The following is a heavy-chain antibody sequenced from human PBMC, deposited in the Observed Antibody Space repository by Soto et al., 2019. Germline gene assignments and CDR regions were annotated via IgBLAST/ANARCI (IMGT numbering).Heavy chain of an antibody. CDR3: AKELTFLRELTRYYYYGMDV. V-gene: IGHV3-30*18. CDR1: GFTFSSYG. J-gene: IGHJ6*02. CDR2: ISYDGSNK. D-gene: IGHD1-26*01. Sequence: GGSLRLSCAASGFTFSSYGMHWVRQAPGKGLEWVAVISYDGSNKYYADSVKGRFTISRDNSKNTLCLQMNSLRAEDTAVYYCAKELTFLRELTRYYYYGMDVWGQGTTVTVSS.